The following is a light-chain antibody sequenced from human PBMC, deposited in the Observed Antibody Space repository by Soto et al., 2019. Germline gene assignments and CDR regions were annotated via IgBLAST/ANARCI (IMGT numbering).Light chain of an antibody. CDR3: QQYDSSRDT. CDR2: GAS. J-gene: IGKJ2*01. Sequence: PGERATISCRASQSVAGNSLAWYRHKPGQAPKLLIYGASSRSADDPDRFVGSGSGTDFTLTISRLEPEDFAVYYCQQYDSSRDTFGQGTKLEIK. CDR1: QSVAGNS. V-gene: IGKV3-20*01.